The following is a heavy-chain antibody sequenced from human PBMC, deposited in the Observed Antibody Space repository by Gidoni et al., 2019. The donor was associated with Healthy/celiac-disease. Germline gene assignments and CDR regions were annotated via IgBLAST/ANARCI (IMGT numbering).Heavy chain of an antibody. J-gene: IGHJ4*02. D-gene: IGHD6-19*01. V-gene: IGHV3-21*01. CDR1: GFTFSSYS. CDR3: ARDAGYSSGWFDY. CDR2: ISSSSSYI. Sequence: EGQLVESGGGLVKPGGSLRLSCAASGFTFSSYSMNWVRQAPGKGLEWVSSISSSSSYIYYADSVKGRFTISRDNAKNSLYLQMNSLRAEDTAVYYCARDAGYSSGWFDYWGQGTLVTVSS.